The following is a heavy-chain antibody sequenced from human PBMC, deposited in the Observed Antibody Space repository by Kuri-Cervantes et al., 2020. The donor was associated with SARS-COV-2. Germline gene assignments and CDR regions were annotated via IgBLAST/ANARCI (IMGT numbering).Heavy chain of an antibody. D-gene: IGHD2-8*02. V-gene: IGHV3-23*01. CDR3: AKAYEIVLLVGFDF. Sequence: GGSLRLSCAASGFTFSDYAMSWVRQAPGKGLEWVSSIVGTSGTTYYADSVKGRFTISRDNTRNTLFLQMSTLRADDTAVYYCAKAYEIVLLVGFDFWGRGTLVTVSS. CDR1: GFTFSDYA. CDR2: IVGTSGTT. J-gene: IGHJ4*02.